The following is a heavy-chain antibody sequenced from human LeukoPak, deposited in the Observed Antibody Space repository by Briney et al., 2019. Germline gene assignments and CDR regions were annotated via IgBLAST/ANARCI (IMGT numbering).Heavy chain of an antibody. Sequence: GGSLRLSCAASGFTFSNFAMSWVRQAPGKGLEWVSAISASGGHTYYADSVKGRFTISRDSSKNTLYLQMNSLRADDTALYYCAKDRVGSCSTTSCPIDYWGQETLVTVSS. D-gene: IGHD2-2*01. CDR3: AKDRVGSCSTTSCPIDY. CDR1: GFTFSNFA. V-gene: IGHV3-23*01. CDR2: ISASGGHT. J-gene: IGHJ4*02.